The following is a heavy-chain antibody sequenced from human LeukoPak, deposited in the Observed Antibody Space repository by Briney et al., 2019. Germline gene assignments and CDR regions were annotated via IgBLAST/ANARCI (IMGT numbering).Heavy chain of an antibody. CDR2: IKLDGTDK. D-gene: IGHD6-19*01. Sequence: GGSLRLSCVASGFTFNTYWMTWVRRAPGKGPEWVANIKLDGTDKYYVDSVKGRFTISRDNAKNSLYLQMNSLRAEDTAVYYCARPLAVGGYWYFDLWGRGTLVTVSS. CDR3: ARPLAVGGYWYFDL. V-gene: IGHV3-7*01. J-gene: IGHJ2*01. CDR1: GFTFNTYW.